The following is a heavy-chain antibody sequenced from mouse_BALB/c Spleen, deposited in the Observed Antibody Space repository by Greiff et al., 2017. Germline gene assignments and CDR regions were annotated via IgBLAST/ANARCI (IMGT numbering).Heavy chain of an antibody. V-gene: IGHV1-18*01. CDR2: INPNNGGT. D-gene: IGHD2-4*01. Sequence: EVQLQQSGPELVKPGASVKIPCKASGYTFTDYNMDWVKQSHGKSLEWIGDINPNNGGTIYNQKFKGKATLTVDKSSSTAYMELRSLTSEDTAVYYCARGYWDYGGFAYWGQGTLVTVSA. J-gene: IGHJ3*01. CDR1: GYTFTDYN. CDR3: ARGYWDYGGFAY.